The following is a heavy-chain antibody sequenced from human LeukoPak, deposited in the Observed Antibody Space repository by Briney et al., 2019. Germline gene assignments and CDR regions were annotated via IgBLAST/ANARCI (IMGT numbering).Heavy chain of an antibody. CDR2: ISSSNSYI. CDR3: ATSDYGGLDY. Sequence: PGGSLRLSCAASGFTFSIYTMNWVRQAPGKGLEWVSSISSSNSYIYYADSVKGRFTISRDNANNSLFLQMNSLRAEDTSVYYCATSDYGGLDYWGQGTLVTVSS. V-gene: IGHV3-21*01. J-gene: IGHJ4*02. CDR1: GFTFSIYT. D-gene: IGHD4-23*01.